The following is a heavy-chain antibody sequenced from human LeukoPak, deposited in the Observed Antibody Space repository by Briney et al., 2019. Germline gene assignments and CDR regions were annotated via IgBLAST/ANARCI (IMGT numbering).Heavy chain of an antibody. J-gene: IGHJ4*02. CDR2: IHYSGST. CDR3: ARRPLGSSLDY. Sequence: PSETLSLTCTVSGGSIRSSNNYWGWIRQPPGKGLEWIGGIHYSGSTYDYPSLKSRVTISVDTSKNQFSLKLSSVTAADTAVYYCARRPLGSSLDYWGQGTLVTVSS. CDR1: GGSIRSSNNY. V-gene: IGHV4-39*07. D-gene: IGHD6-13*01.